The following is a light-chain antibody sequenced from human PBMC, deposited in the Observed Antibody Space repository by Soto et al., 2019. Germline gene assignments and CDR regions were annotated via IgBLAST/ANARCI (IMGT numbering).Light chain of an antibody. V-gene: IGKV3-20*01. CDR1: PSVTSN. J-gene: IGKJ1*01. CDR2: DAS. Sequence: EIVLTQSPGTLSLSPGERATLSCRASPSVTSNLAWYQQALGQAPRLLIYDASNRATGIPDRFSGSGSGTDFTLSISRLEPEDFAVYYCQQYSSLWTFGQGTKVDIK. CDR3: QQYSSLWT.